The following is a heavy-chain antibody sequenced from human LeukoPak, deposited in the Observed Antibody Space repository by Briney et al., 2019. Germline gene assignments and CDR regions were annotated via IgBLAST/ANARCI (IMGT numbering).Heavy chain of an antibody. CDR2: IYFRGTT. Sequence: SQTLSLTCTLSGGSISSGDYYWSWIRQPPGKGLEWFGYIYFRGTTYYNPSLKSRVTISVDTSKNQFTLKLSSVTAAYTAVYYCASGQQWLPHFDYWGQGTLVTVSS. J-gene: IGHJ4*02. CDR1: GGSISSGDYY. CDR3: ASGQQWLPHFDY. V-gene: IGHV4-30-4*08. D-gene: IGHD6-19*01.